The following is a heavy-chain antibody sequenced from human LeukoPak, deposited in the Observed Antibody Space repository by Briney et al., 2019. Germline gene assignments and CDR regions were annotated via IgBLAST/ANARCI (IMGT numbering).Heavy chain of an antibody. D-gene: IGHD4/OR15-4a*01. CDR1: GFTFSSYS. J-gene: IGHJ4*02. V-gene: IGHV3-48*01. CDR2: ISFSSATI. Sequence: PGGSLRLSCEASGFTFSSYSMNWVRQAPGKGLEWVSYISFSSATIHYADSVKGRFTISRDNAKNSLYLQLNSLRAEDTALYYCARRAGAYSHPYDYWGQGTLVTVSS. CDR3: ARRAGAYSHPYDY.